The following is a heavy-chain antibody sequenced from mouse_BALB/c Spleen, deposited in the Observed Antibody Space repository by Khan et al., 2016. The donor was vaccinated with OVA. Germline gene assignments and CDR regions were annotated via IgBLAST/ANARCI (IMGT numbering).Heavy chain of an antibody. CDR3: VRDGAYHRNDGWFAY. J-gene: IGHJ3*01. Sequence: VELVESGAELARPAPSVKMSCTASGYTFTSYTIHWIKKRPGQGLEWIGYINPSNGYTNYNQKFKDKATLTTDKSSTTAYLQLSSLTSDDTAVYNCVRDGAYHRNDGWFAYWGQGTLVTVSA. CDR2: INPSNGYT. V-gene: IGHV1-4*01. D-gene: IGHD2-14*01. CDR1: GYTFTSYT.